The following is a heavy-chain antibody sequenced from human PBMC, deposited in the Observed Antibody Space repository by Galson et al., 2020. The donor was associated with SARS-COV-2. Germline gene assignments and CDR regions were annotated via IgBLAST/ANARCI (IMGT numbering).Heavy chain of an antibody. D-gene: IGHD5-12*01. CDR1: GYTFTSYA. CDR3: ATSSGGGSPYYYYGMDV. CDR2: INTNTGRP. J-gene: IGHJ6*02. Sequence: ASVKVSCKTSGYTFTSYAMNWVRQAPGQGLEWMGWINTNTGRPTYAQGFTGRFVFSLDTSVSTAYLQISSLKAEDTAVYYCATSSGGGSPYYYYGMDVWGQGTTVTVSS. V-gene: IGHV7-4-1*02.